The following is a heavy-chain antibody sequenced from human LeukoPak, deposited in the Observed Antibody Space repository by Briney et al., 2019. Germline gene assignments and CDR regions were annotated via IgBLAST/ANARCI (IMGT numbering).Heavy chain of an antibody. Sequence: SETLSLTCTVSGGSISSSSYYWGWIRQPPGKGLEWIGSIYYSGSTYYNPSLKSRVTISVDASKNQFSLKLSSVTAADTAVYYCARHAYYDSSGIYYWGQGTLVIVSS. J-gene: IGHJ4*02. CDR2: IYYSGST. CDR3: ARHAYYDSSGIYY. CDR1: GGSISSSSYY. V-gene: IGHV4-39*01. D-gene: IGHD3-22*01.